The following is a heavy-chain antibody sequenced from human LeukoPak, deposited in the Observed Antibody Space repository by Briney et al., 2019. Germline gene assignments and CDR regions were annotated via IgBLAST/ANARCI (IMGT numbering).Heavy chain of an antibody. CDR1: GHTFTGYY. V-gene: IGHV1-2*02. J-gene: IGHJ4*02. CDR3: AREGRDGYNHFDY. D-gene: IGHD5-24*01. Sequence: ASVRVSCKASGHTFTGYYMHWVRQAPGQGLEWMGWINANSGGTNYAQKFQGRVTMTRDTSISTAYMELSRLRSDDTAVYYCAREGRDGYNHFDYWGQGTLVTVSS. CDR2: INANSGGT.